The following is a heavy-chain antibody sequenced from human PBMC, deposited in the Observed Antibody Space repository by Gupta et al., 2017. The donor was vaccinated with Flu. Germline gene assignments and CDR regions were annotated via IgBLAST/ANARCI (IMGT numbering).Heavy chain of an antibody. D-gene: IGHD3-3*01. V-gene: IGHV1-69*10. Sequence: SYAVTWVRQAPGQGLEWMGGIIPFIGITDYAAKYQGRVTIVADKSTRTAYMELSGLRSEDTAVYYCARWSTILGVDPKVGIGDLDYWGPGTPVTVSS. CDR1: SYA. CDR3: ARWSTILGVDPKVGIGDLDY. J-gene: IGHJ4*02. CDR2: IIPFIGIT.